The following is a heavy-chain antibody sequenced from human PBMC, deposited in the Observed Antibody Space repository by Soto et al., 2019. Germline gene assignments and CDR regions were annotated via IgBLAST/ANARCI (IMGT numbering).Heavy chain of an antibody. CDR2: ISHSGST. CDR1: GGSISSGDYS. J-gene: IGHJ4*02. V-gene: IGHV4-30-2*01. D-gene: IGHD3-10*01. Sequence: QLQLQESGSGLVKPSQTLSLTCAVSGGSISSGDYSWSWIRQPPGKGLEWIGYISHSGSTYYNPSLKSRVTISVHRSKNQLSLKLNSVTAADTAVYYCARAGYGSFYDYWGQGTLVTVSS. CDR3: ARAGYGSFYDY.